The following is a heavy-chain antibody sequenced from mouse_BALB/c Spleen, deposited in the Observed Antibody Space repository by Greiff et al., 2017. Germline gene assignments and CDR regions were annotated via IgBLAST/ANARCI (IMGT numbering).Heavy chain of an antibody. J-gene: IGHJ2*01. CDR1: GFSLSTSGMG. CDR3: ARYGLTLNFDY. CDR2: IYWDDDK. V-gene: IGHV8-12*01. Sequence: QVTLKVSGPGILQPSQTLSLTCSFSGFSLSTSGMGVSWIRQPSGKGLEWLAHIYWDDDKRYNPSLKSRLTISKDTSSNQVLLKITSVDTADTATYYCARYGLTLNFDYWGQGTTLTVSS. D-gene: IGHD2-10*02.